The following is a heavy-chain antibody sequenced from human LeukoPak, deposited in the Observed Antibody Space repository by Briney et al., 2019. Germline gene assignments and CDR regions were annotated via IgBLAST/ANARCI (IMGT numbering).Heavy chain of an antibody. J-gene: IGHJ4*02. D-gene: IGHD6-19*01. Sequence: GGPLRLSCAASGFTVSSNYMSWVRQAPGKGLEWVAVISYDGSNKYYADSVKGRFTISRDNSKNTLYLQMNSLRAEDTAVYYCARDQNQAVAGTYYFDYWGQGTLVTVSS. CDR2: ISYDGSNK. CDR3: ARDQNQAVAGTYYFDY. CDR1: GFTVSSNY. V-gene: IGHV3-30-3*01.